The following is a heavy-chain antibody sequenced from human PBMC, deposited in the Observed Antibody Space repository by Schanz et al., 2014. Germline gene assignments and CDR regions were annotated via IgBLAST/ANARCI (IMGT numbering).Heavy chain of an antibody. J-gene: IGHJ4*02. CDR1: EFTFSTDA. V-gene: IGHV3-23*01. D-gene: IGHD6-25*01. CDR3: AKVRYSSGWRGDYFDE. Sequence: DVHLLESGGGLVQPGGSLRLSCAASEFTFSTDAMSWVRQAPGKGLEWLAIISASGEDTYYADSVKGRFTISRDNSKNTLYLQMNSLRAEDTAVYYCAKVRYSSGWRGDYFDEWGQGTLVTVSS. CDR2: ISASGEDT.